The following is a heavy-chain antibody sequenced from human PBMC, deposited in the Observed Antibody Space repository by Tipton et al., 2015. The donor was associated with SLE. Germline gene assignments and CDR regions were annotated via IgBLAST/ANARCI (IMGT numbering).Heavy chain of an antibody. CDR1: GGSISSYY. CDR2: IYYSGCT. Sequence: LRLSCTVSGGSISSYYWSWIRQPPGKGLEWIGYIYYSGCTNYNPSLKSRVTISVDTSKNQFSLKLSSVTAADTAVYYCAGGRAVAGGDYFDYWGQGTLVSVSS. D-gene: IGHD6-19*01. J-gene: IGHJ4*02. CDR3: AGGRAVAGGDYFDY. V-gene: IGHV4-59*01.